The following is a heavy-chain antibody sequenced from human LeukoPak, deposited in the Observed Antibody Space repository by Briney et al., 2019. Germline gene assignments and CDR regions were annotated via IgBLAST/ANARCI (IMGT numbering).Heavy chain of an antibody. D-gene: IGHD3-22*01. CDR2: IYSGGDT. CDR1: GVTVRSNY. V-gene: IGHV3-53*01. CDR3: AGDLYYESGGYYYHDY. J-gene: IGHJ4*02. Sequence: GGSLRLSCAASGVTVRSNYMTWVRQALGKGLEWVSVIYSGGDTFYADSVKGRFTISRDYSKNTLFLQMNSLRVEDTAVYYCAGDLYYESGGYYYHDYWGQGTLVTVSS.